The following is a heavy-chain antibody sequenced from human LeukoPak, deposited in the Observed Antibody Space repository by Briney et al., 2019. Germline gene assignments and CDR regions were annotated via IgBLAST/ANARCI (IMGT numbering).Heavy chain of an antibody. J-gene: IGHJ4*02. CDR3: AAYYYDSSGLDY. CDR1: GGTFSGYA. D-gene: IGHD3-22*01. V-gene: IGHV1-69*05. CDR2: IIPIFGTA. Sequence: GASVKVSCKASGGTFSGYAISWVRQAPGQGLEWMGGIIPIFGTANYAQKFQGRVTITTDESTSTAYMELSSLRSEDTAVYYCAAYYYDSSGLDYWGQGALVTVSS.